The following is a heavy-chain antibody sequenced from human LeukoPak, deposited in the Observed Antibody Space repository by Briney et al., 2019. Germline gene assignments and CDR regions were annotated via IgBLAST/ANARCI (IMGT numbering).Heavy chain of an antibody. Sequence: ASVKVSCKVSGYTLTELSMHWVRQAPGKGLEWMGGFDPEDGETIYAQKLQGRVTMTEDTSTDTAYMELSSLRSEDTAVYYCAAGYCSSTSCYAPHHDAFDIWGQGTMVTVSS. CDR1: GYTLTELS. CDR2: FDPEDGET. D-gene: IGHD2-2*01. V-gene: IGHV1-24*01. CDR3: AAGYCSSTSCYAPHHDAFDI. J-gene: IGHJ3*02.